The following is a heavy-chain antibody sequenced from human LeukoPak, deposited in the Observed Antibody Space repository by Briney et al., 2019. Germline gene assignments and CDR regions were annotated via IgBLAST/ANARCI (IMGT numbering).Heavy chain of an antibody. V-gene: IGHV4-59*12. CDR2: IYYRGTT. Sequence: KPSETLSFTFTVSGDSIDSYYWGWIRQPPGKGLEWIGYIYYRGTTSYNPFLKSRVTISVDTSKNQFFLKLNSVTAADTAVYYCARLPRYGGYDHFDYWGQGILVIVSS. D-gene: IGHD5-12*01. CDR1: GDSIDSYY. J-gene: IGHJ4*02. CDR3: ARLPRYGGYDHFDY.